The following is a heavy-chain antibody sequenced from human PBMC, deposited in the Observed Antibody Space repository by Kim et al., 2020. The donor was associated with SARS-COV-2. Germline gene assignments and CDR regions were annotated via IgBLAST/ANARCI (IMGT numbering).Heavy chain of an antibody. D-gene: IGHD3-22*01. CDR1: GGSTSTSGYY. Sequence: SQTLSLTCTVSGGSTSTSGYYWSWIRQHPGKGLEWVGYIYYSGTTYYNPTLGGRVTISLDSSKNQFSLKLTSLIAADTAVYYCARVWGEYFDSSGYYSHYFGRDVWGQGTSVTVSS. J-gene: IGHJ6*02. V-gene: IGHV4-31*03. CDR2: IYYSGTT. CDR3: ARVWGEYFDSSGYYSHYFGRDV.